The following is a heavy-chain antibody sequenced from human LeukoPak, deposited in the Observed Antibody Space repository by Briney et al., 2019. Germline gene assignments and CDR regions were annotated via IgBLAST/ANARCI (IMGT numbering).Heavy chain of an antibody. D-gene: IGHD3-10*01. V-gene: IGHV7-4-1*02. J-gene: IGHJ4*02. CDR2: INTNTGNP. CDR3: ARNYGSGSYSIGYLYYFDY. CDR1: GYTFTSYA. Sequence: ASVTVSCKASGYTFTSYAMNWVRQAPGQGLEWMGWINTNTGNPTYAQGFTGRFVFSLDTSVSTAYLQISSLKAEDTAVYYCARNYGSGSYSIGYLYYFDYWGQGTLVTVSS.